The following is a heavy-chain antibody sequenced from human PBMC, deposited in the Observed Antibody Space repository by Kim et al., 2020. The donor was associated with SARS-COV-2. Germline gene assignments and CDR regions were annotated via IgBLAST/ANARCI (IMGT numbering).Heavy chain of an antibody. D-gene: IGHD1-26*01. CDR2: ISYDGSNK. CDR1: GFTFSSYA. Sequence: GGSLRLSCAASGFTFSSYAMHWVRQAPGKGLEWVAVISYDGSNKYYADSVKGRFTISRDNSKNTLYLQMNSLRAEDTAVYYCVRARRKDRSGSYIPGFDHWGQGTLVTVSS. J-gene: IGHJ4*02. V-gene: IGHV3-30*04. CDR3: VRARRKDRSGSYIPGFDH.